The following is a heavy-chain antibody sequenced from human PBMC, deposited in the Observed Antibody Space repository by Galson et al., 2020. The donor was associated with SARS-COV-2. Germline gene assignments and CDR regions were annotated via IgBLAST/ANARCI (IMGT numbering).Heavy chain of an antibody. V-gene: IGHV4-39*01. J-gene: IGHJ4*02. CDR2: ISYRGST. Sequence: SETLSLTCTVSGGSISSSSYSWGWIRQPPGKGLEWIGRISYRGSTYYNPSLKSRVTISVDTSKNQFSLKLSSVTAADTAVYYCARLPLIPAPYYDILTGYSYFDYWGQGTLVTVSS. CDR1: GGSISSSSYS. CDR3: ARLPLIPAPYYDILTGYSYFDY. D-gene: IGHD3-9*01.